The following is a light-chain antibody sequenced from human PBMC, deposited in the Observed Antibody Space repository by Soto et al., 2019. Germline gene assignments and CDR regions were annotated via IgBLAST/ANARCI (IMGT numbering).Light chain of an antibody. CDR1: SSDVGGYNY. CDR2: EVS. J-gene: IGLJ3*02. Sequence: QSVLTQPPSASGSPGQSVTISCTGTSSDVGGYNYVSLYQHHPGKAPKLMIYEVSKRPSGVPDRFSGSKSGNTASLTVSGLQAEDEADYYCSSYAGSNNLWVFGGGTKLTVL. V-gene: IGLV2-8*01. CDR3: SSYAGSNNLWV.